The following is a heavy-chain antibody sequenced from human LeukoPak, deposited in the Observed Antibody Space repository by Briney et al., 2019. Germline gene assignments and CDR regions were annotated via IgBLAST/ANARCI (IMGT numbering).Heavy chain of an antibody. Sequence: SVKVTLKASGSTFSSYTISWVRQAPGQGLEWMGGIIPIFGTANYAQKFQGSVTITADESTSPAYMKLSSLRSEDTAVYYCARVGLTFYYFDYWGQGTLVTVSS. CDR3: ARVGLTFYYFDY. D-gene: IGHD1-14*01. CDR1: GSTFSSYT. J-gene: IGHJ4*02. CDR2: IIPIFGTA. V-gene: IGHV1-69*13.